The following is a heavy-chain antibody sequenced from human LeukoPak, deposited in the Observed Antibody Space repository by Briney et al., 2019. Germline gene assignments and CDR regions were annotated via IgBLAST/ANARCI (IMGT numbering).Heavy chain of an antibody. J-gene: IGHJ3*02. CDR2: IYYSGNT. Sequence: PSETLSLTCTVSGGSIRDTTYYWGWIRQPPGKGLEWIGSIYYSGNTYYNPSLMSRVTISVDTSKNQFSLNLSSVTAADTAVYYCARDGSLGRWFDDAFDIWGQGTMVTVSS. D-gene: IGHD3-10*01. CDR3: ARDGSLGRWFDDAFDI. V-gene: IGHV4-39*07. CDR1: GGSIRDTTYY.